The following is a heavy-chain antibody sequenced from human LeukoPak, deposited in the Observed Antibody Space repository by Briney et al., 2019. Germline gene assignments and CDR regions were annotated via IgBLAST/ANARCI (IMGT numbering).Heavy chain of an antibody. Sequence: PGGSLRLSCAASGFTFSSYEMTWVRQAPGKGLEWVSNISSSDTTIHHADSVKCRFTISRDNARNSLYLQVNSLRAEDTAVYYCARSRRDNYYYYYGMDVWGQGTTVTVSS. V-gene: IGHV3-48*03. CDR1: GFTFSSYE. CDR2: ISSSDTTI. CDR3: ARSRRDNYYYYYGMDV. D-gene: IGHD5-24*01. J-gene: IGHJ6*02.